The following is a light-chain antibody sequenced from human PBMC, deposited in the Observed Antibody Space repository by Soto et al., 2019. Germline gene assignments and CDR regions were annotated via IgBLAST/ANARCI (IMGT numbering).Light chain of an antibody. J-gene: IGLJ3*02. CDR3: SSFGSSTTWL. CDR1: SSDVGGYDY. V-gene: IGLV2-14*03. CDR2: EVV. Sequence: QSALTQPASVSGSPGQSITISCTGTSSDVGGYDYVSWYQQHPGKAPKVIIFEVVNRPSGVSHRFSGSKSGNMASLTISGLQAEDEADYYCSSFGSSTTWLFGGGTKLTVL.